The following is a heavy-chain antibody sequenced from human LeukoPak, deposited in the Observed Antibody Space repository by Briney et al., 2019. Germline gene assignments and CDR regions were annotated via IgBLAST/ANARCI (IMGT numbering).Heavy chain of an antibody. V-gene: IGHV3-30*02. J-gene: IGHJ6*03. CDR3: AKDPGYCSSTSCYYYYYYYMDV. CDR2: IRYDGSNK. Sequence: GGSLRLSCAASGFTFSSYGMHWVRQAPGKGLEWVAFIRYDGSNKYYADSVKGRFTISRDNSKNTLYLQMNSLRAEDTAVYYCAKDPGYCSSTSCYYYYYYYMDVWGKGTTVTVSS. D-gene: IGHD2-2*01. CDR1: GFTFSSYG.